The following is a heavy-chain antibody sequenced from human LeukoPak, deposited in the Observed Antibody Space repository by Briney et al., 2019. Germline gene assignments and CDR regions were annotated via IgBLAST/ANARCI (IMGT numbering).Heavy chain of an antibody. J-gene: IGHJ6*02. CDR3: AREPLGYYYYGMDV. Sequence: PGGSLRLSCAASGFTFSSYAMHWVRQAPGKGLEWVALISYDGSNKYYADSVKGRFTISRDNSKNTLYLQMNSLRAEDTAVYYCAREPLGYYYYGMDVWGQGTTVTVSS. V-gene: IGHV3-30*14. CDR1: GFTFSSYA. CDR2: ISYDGSNK.